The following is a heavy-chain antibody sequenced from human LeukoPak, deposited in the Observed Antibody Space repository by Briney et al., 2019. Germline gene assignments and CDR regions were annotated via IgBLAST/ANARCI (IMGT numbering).Heavy chain of an antibody. J-gene: IGHJ4*02. D-gene: IGHD2-2*01. CDR3: ARDGCSSTSCYGY. CDR1: GFTFSSYS. CDR2: ISSSSSYI. V-gene: IGHV3-21*01. Sequence: GGSLRLSCAASGFTFSSYSMNWVRQAPGKGLEWVSSISSSSSYIYYADSVKGRFTISRDNAKNSLYLQMNSLRAEDTAVYYCARDGCSSTSCYGYWGQGTLVTVSS.